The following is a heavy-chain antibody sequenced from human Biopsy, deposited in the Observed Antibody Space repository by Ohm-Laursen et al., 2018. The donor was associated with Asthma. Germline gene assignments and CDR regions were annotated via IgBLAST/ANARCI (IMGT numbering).Heavy chain of an antibody. J-gene: IGHJ4*02. V-gene: IGHV3-30*12. Sequence: SLRLSCAAPGFSFSNFAIHWVRQAPGKGLEWVGVISKDASTQDYADSVKGRFTMARDNSKNTLDLQMHSLRAEDTAVYYCARGDSSNWSHYYFDYWGQGTPVTVSS. CDR2: ISKDASTQ. D-gene: IGHD3-22*01. CDR3: ARGDSSNWSHYYFDY. CDR1: GFSFSNFA.